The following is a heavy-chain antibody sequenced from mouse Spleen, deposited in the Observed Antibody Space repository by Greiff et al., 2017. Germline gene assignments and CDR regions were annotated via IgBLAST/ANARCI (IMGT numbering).Heavy chain of an antibody. J-gene: IGHJ2*01. CDR3: ARWAYYGNPYFDY. Sequence: VQLKESGPSLVKPSQTLSLTCSVTGDSITSGYWNWIRKFPGNKLEYMGYISYSGSTYYNPSLKSRISITRDTSKNQYYLQLNSVTTEDTATYYCARWAYYGNPYFDYWGQGTTLTVSS. CDR1: GDSITSGY. V-gene: IGHV3-8*02. CDR2: ISYSGST. D-gene: IGHD2-10*01.